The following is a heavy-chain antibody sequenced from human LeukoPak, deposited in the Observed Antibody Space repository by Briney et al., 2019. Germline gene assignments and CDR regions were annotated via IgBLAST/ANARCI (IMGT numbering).Heavy chain of an antibody. Sequence: GGSLRLSCAASGFTFSSYSMNWVRQAPGKGLEWVSSISSSSSYIYHADSVKGRFTISRDNAKNSLYLQMNSLRAEDTAVYYCARDYSGYYDAFDIWGQGTMDTVSS. D-gene: IGHD6-25*01. J-gene: IGHJ3*02. CDR2: ISSSSSYI. V-gene: IGHV3-21*01. CDR1: GFTFSSYS. CDR3: ARDYSGYYDAFDI.